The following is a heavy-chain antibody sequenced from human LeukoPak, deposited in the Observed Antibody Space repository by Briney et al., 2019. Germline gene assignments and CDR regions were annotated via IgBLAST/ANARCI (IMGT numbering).Heavy chain of an antibody. Sequence: PGGSLRLSCAASGFTFSAYSMTWVRQAPGKGLEWVSAINWNGDDTNYADSVKGRFTISRDNAKNSLYLQMNSLRAEDTAFYYCAREDHSSGPNWFDPWGQGTLVTVSS. J-gene: IGHJ5*02. CDR2: INWNGDDT. D-gene: IGHD3-22*01. CDR3: AREDHSSGPNWFDP. CDR1: GFTFSAYS. V-gene: IGHV3-20*04.